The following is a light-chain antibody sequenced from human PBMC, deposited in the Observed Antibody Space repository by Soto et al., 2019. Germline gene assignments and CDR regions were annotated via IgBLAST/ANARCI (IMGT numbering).Light chain of an antibody. Sequence: QSVLTQPPSASGTPGQSASISCSGSRSNIGTNTVNWYQQLPGTAPKLLIFSYNQRPSGVPDRFSGSKSGTSASLAISGLQSEDEADYYCAAWDDSLNAAVFGGGTQLTVL. CDR1: RSNIGTNT. V-gene: IGLV1-44*01. J-gene: IGLJ7*01. CDR3: AAWDDSLNAAV. CDR2: SYN.